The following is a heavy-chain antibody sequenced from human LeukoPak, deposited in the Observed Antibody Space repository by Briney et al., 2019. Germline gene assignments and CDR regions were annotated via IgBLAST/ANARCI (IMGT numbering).Heavy chain of an antibody. CDR1: GYTFTGYY. CDR3: AKSSSWYVLPPDYYYMDV. Sequence: ASVKVSCKASGYTFTGYYMHWVRQAPGQGLEWMGWINPNSGGTNYAQKFQGRVTMTRDTSISTAYMELSRLRSDDTAVYYCAKSSSWYVLPPDYYYMDVWGKGTTVTVSS. V-gene: IGHV1-2*02. D-gene: IGHD6-13*01. CDR2: INPNSGGT. J-gene: IGHJ6*03.